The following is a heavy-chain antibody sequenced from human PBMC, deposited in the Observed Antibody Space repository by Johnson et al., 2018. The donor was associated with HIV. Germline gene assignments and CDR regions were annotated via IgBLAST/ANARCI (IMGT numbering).Heavy chain of an antibody. D-gene: IGHD6-6*01. V-gene: IGHV3-30*04. CDR2: ISYDGSNK. Sequence: QVQLVESGGGVVQPGRSLRLSCAASGFTFSSYAMHWVRQAPGKGLEWVAVISYDGSNKYYADSVKGRFTISRDNANNSLYLQMNSLRAEDTAVYYCASSIPPYSSSSVSFDIWGQGTMVTVSS. CDR3: ASSIPPYSSSSVSFDI. J-gene: IGHJ3*02. CDR1: GFTFSSYA.